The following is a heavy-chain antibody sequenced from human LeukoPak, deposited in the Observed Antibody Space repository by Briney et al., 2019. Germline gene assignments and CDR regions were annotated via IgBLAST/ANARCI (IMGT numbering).Heavy chain of an antibody. CDR3: ARDTGLRYFDWLLRDWYFDL. V-gene: IGHV1-18*04. CDR2: ISAYNGNT. CDR1: GYTFTSYG. J-gene: IGHJ2*01. Sequence: ASVKVSCKASGYTFTSYGISWVRQAPGQGREWMGWISAYNGNTNYTQKLQGRVTMTTDTSTSTAYMELRSLRSDDTAVYYCARDTGLRYFDWLLRDWYFDLWGRGTLVTVSS. D-gene: IGHD3-9*01.